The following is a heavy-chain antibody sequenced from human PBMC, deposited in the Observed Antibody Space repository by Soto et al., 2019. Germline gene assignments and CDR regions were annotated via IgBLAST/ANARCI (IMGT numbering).Heavy chain of an antibody. V-gene: IGHV4-34*01. CDR3: ARGGGGIAAAGSRHKYYYYYGMDV. CDR1: GGSFSGYY. D-gene: IGHD6-13*01. J-gene: IGHJ6*02. CDR2: INHSGST. Sequence: SETLSLTCAVYGGSFSGYYWSWIRQPPGKGLEWIGEINHSGSTNYNPSLKSRVTISVDTSKNQFSLKLSSVTAAATAVYYCARGGGGIAAAGSRHKYYYYYGMDVWGQGTTVTVSS.